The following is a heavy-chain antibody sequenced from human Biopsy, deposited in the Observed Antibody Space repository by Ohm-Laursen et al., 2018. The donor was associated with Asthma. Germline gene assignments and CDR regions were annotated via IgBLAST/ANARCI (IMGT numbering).Heavy chain of an antibody. Sequence: ESLKISCKASGYTFSDSWIGWVRQMPGKGLEWMGIIFAANSETKYSPSFQGQVTISADMSISTAFLQWSSLKASDTAIYYCAGLAYGSGSFFDFWGQGTLVTVAS. J-gene: IGHJ4*02. V-gene: IGHV5-51*01. CDR3: AGLAYGSGSFFDF. CDR2: IFAANSET. D-gene: IGHD3-10*01. CDR1: GYTFSDSW.